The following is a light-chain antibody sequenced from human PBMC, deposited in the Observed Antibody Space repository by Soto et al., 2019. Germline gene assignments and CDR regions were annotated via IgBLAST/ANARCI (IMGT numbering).Light chain of an antibody. V-gene: IGKV3-15*01. CDR1: QSVNSN. Sequence: EVVMTQSPATLSVSPGERATLSCRASQSVNSNLAWYQQKPGQAPRLLIYGASTRATGIPARFSGSGSGTEFTLTISSLQSEDFAVYDCQQYNNWPLTFGQGTKVDIK. CDR3: QQYNNWPLT. CDR2: GAS. J-gene: IGKJ1*01.